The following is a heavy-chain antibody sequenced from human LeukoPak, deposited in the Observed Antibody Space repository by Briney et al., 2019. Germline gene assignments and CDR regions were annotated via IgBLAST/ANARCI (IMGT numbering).Heavy chain of an antibody. D-gene: IGHD6-13*01. J-gene: IGHJ4*02. CDR2: ISSSSSYI. V-gene: IGHV3-21*01. CDR3: ARESINIYSSRIDYFDY. CDR1: GFTFGSYS. Sequence: PGGSLRLSCAAAGFTFGSYSMNWVRQAPGKGLEWVSSISSSSSYIYYADSVKGRFTISRDNAQNSLYLQMNSLRAEDTAVYYCARESINIYSSRIDYFDYWGQGTLVTVSS.